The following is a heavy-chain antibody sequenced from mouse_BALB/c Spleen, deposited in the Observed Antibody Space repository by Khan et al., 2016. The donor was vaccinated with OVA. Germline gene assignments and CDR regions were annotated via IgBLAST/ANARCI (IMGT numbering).Heavy chain of an antibody. J-gene: IGHJ2*01. Sequence: VQLKQSGPDLVKPGTSVKVSCKASGYSFTAYNMFWLKQSLGKSLEWIGSINLYNVVTNSTHKFAGKATLTVDKSSSTAFMHLNSRTSEDSAVYYCALIYYYGTGFDFWGQGTTLTVSS. CDR3: ALIYYYGTGFDF. CDR2: INLYNVVT. V-gene: IGHV1S135*01. D-gene: IGHD1-1*01. CDR1: GYSFTAYN.